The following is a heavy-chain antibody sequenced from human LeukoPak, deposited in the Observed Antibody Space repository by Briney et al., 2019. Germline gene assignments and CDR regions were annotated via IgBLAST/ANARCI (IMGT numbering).Heavy chain of an antibody. CDR2: IWSDGSNK. J-gene: IGHJ4*02. CDR3: VRASGSFDY. V-gene: IGHV3-33*01. Sequence: GGSLRLSCVASGFTFSGYGIHWVRRAPGKGLEWVAVIWSDGSNKYYADSVKGRFTISRDNSKKTLYLQMNSLRVEDTAVYYCVRASGSFDYWGQGTLVTVSS. CDR1: GFTFSGYG. D-gene: IGHD3-10*01.